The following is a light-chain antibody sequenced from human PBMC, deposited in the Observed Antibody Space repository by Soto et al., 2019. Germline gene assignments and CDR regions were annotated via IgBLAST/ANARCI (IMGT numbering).Light chain of an antibody. V-gene: IGLV1-44*01. CDR2: GNN. J-gene: IGLJ3*02. CDR3: AAWDDSLNGPV. CDR1: SSNIGNNT. Sequence: QSVLTQPPSASGTPGQRVTISCSGSSSNIGNNTVNWYQQLPGTAPKLLIYGNNHRTSGVPDRFSGSKSGTSASLANSGLQSEDEADYFCAAWDDSLNGPVFGGGTKLTVL.